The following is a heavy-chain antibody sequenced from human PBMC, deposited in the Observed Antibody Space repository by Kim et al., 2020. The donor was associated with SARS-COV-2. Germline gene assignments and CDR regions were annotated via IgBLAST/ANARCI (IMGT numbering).Heavy chain of an antibody. V-gene: IGHV3-23*01. J-gene: IGHJ5*02. CDR1: GFTFSSYA. CDR3: AKTRLRDFWSGSRDAVFDP. D-gene: IGHD3-3*01. Sequence: GGSLRLSCAASGFTFSSYAMSWVRQAPGKGLEWVSAISGSGGSTYYADSVKGRFTISRDNSKNTLYLQMNSLRAEDTAAYYCAKTRLRDFWSGSRDAVFDPWGQGTLVTVSS. CDR2: ISGSGGST.